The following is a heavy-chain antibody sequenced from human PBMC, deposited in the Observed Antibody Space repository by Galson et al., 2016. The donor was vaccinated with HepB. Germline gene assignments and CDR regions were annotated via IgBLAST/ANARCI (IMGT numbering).Heavy chain of an antibody. CDR3: ARALRRDTAMTPLDS. Sequence: SVKVSCKASGYTFNSRDINWVRQAAGQGLEWMGWMNAKSPNTGSAQKFQGRLSLTWNTSTRTAFMELRSLTSEDTAVYYCARALRRDTAMTPLDSWGQGTLVAVSS. CDR2: MNAKSPNT. J-gene: IGHJ4*02. D-gene: IGHD5-18*01. V-gene: IGHV1-8*01. CDR1: GYTFNSRD.